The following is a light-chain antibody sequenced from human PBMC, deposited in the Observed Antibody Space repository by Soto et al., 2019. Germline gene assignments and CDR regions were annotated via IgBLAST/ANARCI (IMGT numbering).Light chain of an antibody. Sequence: QSALTQPPSASGSPGQSVTISCTGTSSDVGGYNYVSWYQQHPGKAPKLMIYEVSKRPSGVPDRVSGSKSGNTASLTGSGLQAEDEADYFCSSYAGSTYVFGTGTKVTVL. CDR1: SSDVGGYNY. CDR2: EVS. J-gene: IGLJ1*01. CDR3: SSYAGSTYV. V-gene: IGLV2-8*01.